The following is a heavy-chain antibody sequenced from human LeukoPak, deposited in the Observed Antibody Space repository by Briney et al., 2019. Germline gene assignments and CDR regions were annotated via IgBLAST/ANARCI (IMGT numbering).Heavy chain of an antibody. CDR3: AVPRVLTGCHPLPFDY. J-gene: IGHJ4*02. CDR2: ISGSGGST. Sequence: GGSLRLSCAASGFTFSSYAMSWVRQAPGKGLEWVSAISGSGGSTYYADSVKGRFTISRDNSKNTLYLQMNSLRAEDTAVYYCAVPRVLTGCHPLPFDYWGQGTLVTVSS. V-gene: IGHV3-23*01. CDR1: GFTFSSYA. D-gene: IGHD3-9*01.